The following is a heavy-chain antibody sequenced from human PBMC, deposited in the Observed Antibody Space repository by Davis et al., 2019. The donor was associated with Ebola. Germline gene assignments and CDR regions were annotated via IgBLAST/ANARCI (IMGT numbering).Heavy chain of an antibody. J-gene: IGHJ6*02. CDR1: GFTFSNYD. V-gene: IGHV3-13*01. D-gene: IGHD5-18*01. Sequence: PSETLSLTCAASGFTFSNYDMHWVRQATGKGLEWVSAIGTAGDTYYPGSVKGRFTISRENAKNSLYLQMDSLRAEDTAVYYCARDGAPPYSYGYYYYYGMDVWGQGTTVTVSS. CDR3: ARDGAPPYSYGYYYYYGMDV. CDR2: IGTAGDT.